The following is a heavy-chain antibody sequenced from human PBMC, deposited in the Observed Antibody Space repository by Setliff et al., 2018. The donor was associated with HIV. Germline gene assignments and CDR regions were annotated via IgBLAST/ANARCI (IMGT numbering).Heavy chain of an antibody. Sequence: GASVKVSCKASGYTYTNYAISWVRQAPGQGLEWMGYVSAYNANTNYAQNFRGRVTMTKDTSTTTVSMELRSLRADDTAVYYCAREERYYDGKGSLDYWGQGMLVTVSS. CDR2: VSAYNANT. V-gene: IGHV1-18*01. CDR3: AREERYYDGKGSLDY. D-gene: IGHD3-22*01. CDR1: GYTYTNYA. J-gene: IGHJ4*02.